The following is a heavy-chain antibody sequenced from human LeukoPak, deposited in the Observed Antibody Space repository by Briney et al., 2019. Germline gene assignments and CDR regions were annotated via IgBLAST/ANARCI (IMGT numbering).Heavy chain of an antibody. CDR1: GITVRSNY. V-gene: IGHV3-66*02. D-gene: IGHD2-2*01. CDR2: IYSGDST. CDR3: ARLVVPAAYFDY. J-gene: IGHJ4*02. Sequence: GGSLRLSCASSGITVRSNYMFWVRQAPGKGLEWVSLIYSGDSTYYAESVKGRFTISRDTSKNTVYLQMNSLRAEDTAVSYCARLVVPAAYFDYWGQGTLVTVSS.